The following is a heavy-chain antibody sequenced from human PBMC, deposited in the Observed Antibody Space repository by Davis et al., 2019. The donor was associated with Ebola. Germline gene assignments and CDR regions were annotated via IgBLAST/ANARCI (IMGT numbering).Heavy chain of an antibody. V-gene: IGHV3-11*01. D-gene: IGHD4-23*01. CDR1: GFTFSDYY. J-gene: IGHJ6*02. CDR3: ASLRWFYYGMDV. Sequence: LSLTCAASGFTFSDYYMSWIRQAPGKGLEWVSYISSSGSTIYYADSVKGRFTISRDNAKNSLYLQMNSLRAEDTAVYYCASLRWFYYGMDVWGQGTTVTVSS. CDR2: ISSSGSTI.